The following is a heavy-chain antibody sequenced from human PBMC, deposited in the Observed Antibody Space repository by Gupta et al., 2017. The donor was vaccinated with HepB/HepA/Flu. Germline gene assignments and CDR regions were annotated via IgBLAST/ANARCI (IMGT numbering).Heavy chain of an antibody. J-gene: IGHJ4*02. CDR1: VFTSSTKY. V-gene: IGHV3-53*01. D-gene: IGHD2-2*01. CDR2: IYNSGTP. Sequence: DGQLVDSGGGLIKRVGSLTLSCEAPVFTSSTKYMSWLRQTPGKGLEWVSIIYNSGTPYYADSVKVRFTISRDNSKNTLYLQMNSLSVEDTGVYYCASSKLPAPRKVTPLDYWGQGTMVTVSS. CDR3: ASSKLPAPRKVTPLDY.